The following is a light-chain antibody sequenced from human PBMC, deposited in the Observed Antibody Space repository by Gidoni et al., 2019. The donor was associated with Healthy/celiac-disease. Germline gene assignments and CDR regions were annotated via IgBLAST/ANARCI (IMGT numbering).Light chain of an antibody. CDR2: GAS. J-gene: IGKJ5*01. CDR1: QSVSSSY. Sequence: IVLTQSPGPLSLSPGERATLSCRASQSVSSSYLAWYQQKPGQAPRLLIYGASSRATGIPDRFSGSGSGTDFTLTISRLEPEDFAVYYCQQYGSSLSITFXQXTRLEIK. CDR3: QQYGSSLSIT. V-gene: IGKV3-20*01.